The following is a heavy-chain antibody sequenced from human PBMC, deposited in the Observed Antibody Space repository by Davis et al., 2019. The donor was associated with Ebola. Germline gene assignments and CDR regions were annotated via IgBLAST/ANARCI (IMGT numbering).Heavy chain of an antibody. CDR2: IYSGGST. CDR3: ARERAVAYFDY. D-gene: IGHD6-19*01. V-gene: IGHV3-66*01. J-gene: IGHJ4*02. CDR1: GFTVSSHY. Sequence: GESLKISCAASGFTVSSHYMSWVRQAPGKGLEWVSVIYSGGSTYYADSVKGRFTISRDNSKNTLYLQMNSLRAEDTAVYYCARERAVAYFDYWGQGTLVTVSS.